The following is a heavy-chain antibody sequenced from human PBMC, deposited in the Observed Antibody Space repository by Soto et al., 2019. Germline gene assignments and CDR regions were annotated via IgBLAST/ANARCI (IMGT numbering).Heavy chain of an antibody. Sequence: GASVKVSCKASGYTFTGYYMHWVRQAPGQGLEWMGWINPNSGGTNYAQKFQGWVTMTRDTSISTAYMELSRLRSDDTAVYYCARTLLPVAGPLYYHYYAMNVWGQGTTVTVSS. V-gene: IGHV1-2*04. D-gene: IGHD6-19*01. CDR3: ARTLLPVAGPLYYHYYAMNV. CDR1: GYTFTGYY. CDR2: INPNSGGT. J-gene: IGHJ6*02.